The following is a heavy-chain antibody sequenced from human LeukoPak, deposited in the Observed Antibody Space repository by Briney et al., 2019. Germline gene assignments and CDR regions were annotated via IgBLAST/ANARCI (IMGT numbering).Heavy chain of an antibody. Sequence: SETLSLTCTVSDGSISSYYWSWIRQPPGKGLEWIGYIYYSESTNYNPSLKSRVTISVDTSKNQLSLKLSSVTAADTAVHYCARVNGYNPEYFDYWGQGTLVTVSS. CDR3: ARVNGYNPEYFDY. J-gene: IGHJ4*02. CDR2: IYYSEST. V-gene: IGHV4-59*01. CDR1: DGSISSYY. D-gene: IGHD5-24*01.